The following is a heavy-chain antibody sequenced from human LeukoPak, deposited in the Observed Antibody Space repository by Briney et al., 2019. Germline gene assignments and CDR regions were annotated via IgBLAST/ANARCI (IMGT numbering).Heavy chain of an antibody. D-gene: IGHD5-18*01. CDR1: GGTFSSYA. J-gene: IGHJ6*03. V-gene: IGHV1-69*05. CDR2: IIPIFGTA. Sequence: ASVKVSCKASGGTFSSYAISWVRQAPGQGLKWMGGIIPIFGTANYAQKFQGRVTITTDESASTAYMELSSLRSEDTAVYYCATGYSYGFYYYMDVWGKGTTVTVSS. CDR3: ATGYSYGFYYYMDV.